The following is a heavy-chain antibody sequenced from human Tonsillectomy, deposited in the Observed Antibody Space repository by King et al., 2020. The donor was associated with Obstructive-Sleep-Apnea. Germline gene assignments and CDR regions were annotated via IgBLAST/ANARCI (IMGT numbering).Heavy chain of an antibody. CDR2: IYYSGST. D-gene: IGHD2/OR15-2a*01. CDR1: GGSISSGGYY. J-gene: IGHJ5*02. CDR3: AREEIVTDWFDP. V-gene: IGHV4-31*03. Sequence: VQLQESGPGLVKPSQTLSLTCTVSGGSISSGGYYWSWIRQPPGKGLEWIGDIYYSGSTYYNPSLKSRVTISVDTSKNQISLKLSSVTAADTAVYYCAREEIVTDWFDPWGQGTLVTVSS.